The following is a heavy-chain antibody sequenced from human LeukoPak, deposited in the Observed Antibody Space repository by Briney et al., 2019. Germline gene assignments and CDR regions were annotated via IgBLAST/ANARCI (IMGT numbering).Heavy chain of an antibody. Sequence: SETLSLTCTVSGDSNRGYYWTWIRPPPGKGRAWFGYIHYSGNYNHNFSLKSRLDISGDTSKNQLSLQLRSVTPADTAVYYCARGHWQLGYWGQGTLVTVSS. CDR2: IHYSGNY. V-gene: IGHV4-59*03. D-gene: IGHD3-16*01. CDR1: GDSNRGYY. J-gene: IGHJ4*02. CDR3: ARGHWQLGY.